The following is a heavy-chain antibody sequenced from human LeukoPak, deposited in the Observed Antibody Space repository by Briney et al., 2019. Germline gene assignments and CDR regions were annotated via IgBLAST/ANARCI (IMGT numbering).Heavy chain of an antibody. Sequence: GGSLTLSCAASGFTFSNAWMSWVRQAPGKGLEWVGRIKSKTDGDTTDYVAPVKGTFTISRDDSKNTLYLKMNSLKTEDTAVYYCTTGGSGWGQGTTVTVSS. CDR2: IKSKTDGDTT. CDR1: GFTFSNAW. CDR3: TTGGSG. J-gene: IGHJ6*02. D-gene: IGHD6-19*01. V-gene: IGHV3-15*01.